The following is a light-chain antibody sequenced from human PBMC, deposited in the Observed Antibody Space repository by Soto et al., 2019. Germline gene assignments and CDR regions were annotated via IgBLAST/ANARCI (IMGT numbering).Light chain of an antibody. CDR2: YNN. CDR1: DSNIGSNS. CDR3: AAWDASLSACV. V-gene: IGLV1-47*02. J-gene: IGLJ1*01. Sequence: QAVVTQPPSASGTAGQVVTISCSGGDSNIGSNSVYWYQHLPRMAPKLLIYYNNQRPSGVPDQFSGSRSGTSASLAIVGLRSEDEAVYYCAAWDASLSACVFGNGTKLTVL.